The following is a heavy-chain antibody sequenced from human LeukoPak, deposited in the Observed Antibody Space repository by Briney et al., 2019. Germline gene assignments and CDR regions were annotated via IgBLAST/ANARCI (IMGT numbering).Heavy chain of an antibody. CDR1: GGSFSGYY. J-gene: IGHJ6*03. CDR2: INHSGST. CDR3: ARDTKDYYYYMDV. V-gene: IGHV4-34*01. Sequence: SETPSLTCAVYGGSFSGYYWSWIRQPPGKGLEWIGEINHSGSTNYNPSLKSRVTISVDTSKNQFSLKLSSVTAADTAVYYCARDTKDYYYYMDVWGKGTTVTVSS.